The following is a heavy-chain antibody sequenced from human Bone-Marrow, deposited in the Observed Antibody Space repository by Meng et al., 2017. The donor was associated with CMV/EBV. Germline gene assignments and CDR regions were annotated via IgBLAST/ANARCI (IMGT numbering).Heavy chain of an antibody. V-gene: IGHV3-30*09. CDR1: GFTFSSYA. D-gene: IGHD3-10*01. Sequence: GESLKISCAASGFTFSSYAMHWVRQAPGQGLEWVAVISYDGSNKYYADSVKGRFAISRDNSKNTLYLQMNSLRAEDTAVYYCARGVGMVLLWFGGPDWLDPWGQGTLVTFSS. CDR3: ARGVGMVLLWFGGPDWLDP. CDR2: ISYDGSNK. J-gene: IGHJ5*02.